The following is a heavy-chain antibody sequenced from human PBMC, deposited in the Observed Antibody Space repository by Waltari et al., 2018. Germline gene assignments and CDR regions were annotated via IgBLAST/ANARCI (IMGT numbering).Heavy chain of an antibody. CDR2: IYHSGST. CDR1: GYSISSGSC. D-gene: IGHD6-19*01. Sequence: QVQLQESGPGLVKPSETLSLTCAVSGYSISSGSCRGWIRAPPGKGLEGIGSIYHSGSTYYNPSLKSRVTISVDTSKNQFSLKLSSVTAADTAVYYCARLGDSSGWYDFDYWGQGTLVTVSS. V-gene: IGHV4-38-2*01. J-gene: IGHJ4*02. CDR3: ARLGDSSGWYDFDY.